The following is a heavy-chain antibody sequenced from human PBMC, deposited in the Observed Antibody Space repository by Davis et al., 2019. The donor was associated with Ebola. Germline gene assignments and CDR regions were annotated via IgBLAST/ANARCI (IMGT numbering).Heavy chain of an antibody. V-gene: IGHV4-34*01. CDR2: INHSGST. Sequence: GSLRLSCAASGFTFSSYAMSWVRQAPGKGLEWIGEINHSGSTNYNPSLKSRVTISVDTSKNQFSLKLSSVTAADTAVYFCARRSYSSSLIDSWGQGSLVTVSS. CDR3: ARRSYSSSLIDS. J-gene: IGHJ4*02. CDR1: GFTFSSYA. D-gene: IGHD6-13*01.